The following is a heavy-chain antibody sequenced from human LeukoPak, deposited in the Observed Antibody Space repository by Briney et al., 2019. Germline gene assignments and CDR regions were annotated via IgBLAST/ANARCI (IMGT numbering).Heavy chain of an antibody. Sequence: ASVTVSCKASGYTFTGYYMHWVRQAPGQGLEWMGWINPNSGGTNYAQKFQGGVTMTRDTSISTAYMGLSRLRSDDTAVYYCARFRVYGDYYFDYWGQGTLVTVSS. CDR1: GYTFTGYY. CDR3: ARFRVYGDYYFDY. CDR2: INPNSGGT. V-gene: IGHV1-2*02. D-gene: IGHD4-17*01. J-gene: IGHJ4*02.